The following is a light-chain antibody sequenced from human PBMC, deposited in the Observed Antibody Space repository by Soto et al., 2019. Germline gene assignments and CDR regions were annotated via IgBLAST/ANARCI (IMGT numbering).Light chain of an antibody. J-gene: IGKJ1*01. CDR1: QSVSNNY. CDR2: GAS. V-gene: IGKV3-20*01. Sequence: EIVLTQSPGTLSLSPGERATLSCRASQSVSNNYLAWYQQKPGQAPRLLIYGASSRATGIPDRFSGSGSGTDFTLSISRLEPEDFAVYYCQHCDSSPAFGQGTKVEIK. CDR3: QHCDSSPA.